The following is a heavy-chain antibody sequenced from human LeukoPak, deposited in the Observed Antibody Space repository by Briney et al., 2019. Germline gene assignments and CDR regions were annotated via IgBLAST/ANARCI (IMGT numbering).Heavy chain of an antibody. V-gene: IGHV1-2*02. CDR1: GYTFTGYY. D-gene: IGHD6-13*01. CDR3: ARINSSRWYDF. Sequence: ASVKVSCKASGYTFTGYYMHWVRQAPGQGLEWMGWINPNIGDTNYAQKFQGRVTMTRDTSISTAYMELSRLRFDDAGVYYCARINSSRWYDFWGQGTLVTVSS. J-gene: IGHJ4*02. CDR2: INPNIGDT.